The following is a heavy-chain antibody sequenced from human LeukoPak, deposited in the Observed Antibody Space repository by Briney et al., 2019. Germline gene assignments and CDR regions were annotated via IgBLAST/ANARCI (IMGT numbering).Heavy chain of an antibody. CDR3: ARVPYSSSWSYFDY. J-gene: IGHJ4*02. D-gene: IGHD6-13*01. V-gene: IGHV3-53*01. Sequence: GGSLRLSCAASGFTVSSNYMSWVRQAPGKGLEWVSVIYSGGSTYYADSVKGRFTISRDNSKNTLYLQMNSLRAEDTAVYYCARVPYSSSWSYFDYWGQGTLVTVSP. CDR1: GFTVSSNY. CDR2: IYSGGST.